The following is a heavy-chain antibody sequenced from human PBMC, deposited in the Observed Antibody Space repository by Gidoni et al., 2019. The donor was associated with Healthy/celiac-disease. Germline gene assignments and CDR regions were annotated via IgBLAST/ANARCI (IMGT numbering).Heavy chain of an antibody. CDR2: IYSGCST. CDR3: ARMDIYDFWSGYGAFDI. Sequence: EVQLVESGGGLLQPGGSLSLSCAASGVTVSSNYMSWVRQAPGKGVEWVSVIYSGCSTYYADSVKGRFTISRDNSKNTLYLQMNSLRAEDTAVYYCARMDIYDFWSGYGAFDIWGQGTMVTVSS. V-gene: IGHV3-53*01. CDR1: GVTVSSNY. J-gene: IGHJ3*02. D-gene: IGHD3-3*01.